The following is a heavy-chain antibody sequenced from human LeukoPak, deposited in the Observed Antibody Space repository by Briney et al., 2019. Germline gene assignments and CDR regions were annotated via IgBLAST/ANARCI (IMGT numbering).Heavy chain of an antibody. J-gene: IGHJ3*02. CDR2: IYPGDSDT. Sequence: GESLKISCKGSGYSSTSYWIGWVRQMPGKGLEWMGIIYPGDSDTRYSPSFQGQVTISADKSISTAYLQWSSLKASDTAMYYCARPGSSWYDAFDIWGQGTMVTVSS. V-gene: IGHV5-51*01. CDR3: ARPGSSWYDAFDI. CDR1: GYSSTSYW. D-gene: IGHD6-13*01.